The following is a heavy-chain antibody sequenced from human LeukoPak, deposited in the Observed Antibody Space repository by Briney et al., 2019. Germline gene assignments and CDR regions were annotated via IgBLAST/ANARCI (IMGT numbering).Heavy chain of an antibody. CDR3: ASPHKTKWELRGNDAFDI. CDR2: IIPILGIA. V-gene: IGHV1-69*04. D-gene: IGHD1-26*01. Sequence: SVKVSCKASGGTFSSYAISWVRQAPGQGLEWMGRIIPILGIANYAQKFQGRVTITADKSTSTAYMELSSLRSEDTAVYYCASPHKTKWELRGNDAFDIWGQGTMVTVSS. CDR1: GGTFSSYA. J-gene: IGHJ3*02.